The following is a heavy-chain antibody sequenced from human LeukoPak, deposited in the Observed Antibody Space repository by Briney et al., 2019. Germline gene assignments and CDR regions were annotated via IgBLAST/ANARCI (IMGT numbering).Heavy chain of an antibody. V-gene: IGHV5-51*01. CDR2: IYPGDSDT. J-gene: IGHJ3*02. CDR3: ARRFDSSAYPENDAFDI. CDR1: GYSFTSYW. Sequence: GESLKISCKGSGYSFTSYWIGWVRQMPGKGLEWMGIIYPGDSDTRYSPSFQGQVTISADKSISTAYLQWSSLKASDTAMYYCARRFDSSAYPENDAFDIWGQGTMVTVSS. D-gene: IGHD3-22*01.